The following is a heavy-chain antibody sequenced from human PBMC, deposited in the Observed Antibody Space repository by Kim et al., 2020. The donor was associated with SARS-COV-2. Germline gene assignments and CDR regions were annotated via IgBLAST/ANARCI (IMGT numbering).Heavy chain of an antibody. Sequence: GGSLRLSCAASGFTFRSYAMSWVRQSPGKGLEWVSAISGSGGSTYYADSVKGRFTISRDNSKNTLYLQMNSLRAEDTAVYYCAKDRMVRGVIIKGAGSNFRVSYWGQGTLVTVSS. D-gene: IGHD3-10*01. CDR1: GFTFRSYA. V-gene: IGHV3-23*01. CDR3: AKDRMVRGVIIKGAGSNFRVSY. J-gene: IGHJ4*02. CDR2: ISGSGGST.